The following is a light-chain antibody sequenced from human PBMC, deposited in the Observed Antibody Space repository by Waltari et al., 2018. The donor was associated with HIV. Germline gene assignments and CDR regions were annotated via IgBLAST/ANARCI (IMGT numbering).Light chain of an antibody. CDR3: AAWDDSLSGWV. CDR1: SSTIGSNY. J-gene: IGLJ3*02. V-gene: IGLV1-47*01. CDR2: RTN. Sequence: QSVLTQPPSASGTPGQRATISCSGSSSTIGSNYVYWYQQLPGPAPKLLIYRTNQRPSGVPVRFSGSKSGTSASLAISGLRSEDEADYYCAAWDDSLSGWVFGGGTKLTVL.